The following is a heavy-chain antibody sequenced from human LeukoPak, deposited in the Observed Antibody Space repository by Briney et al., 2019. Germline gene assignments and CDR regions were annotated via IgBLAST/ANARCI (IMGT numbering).Heavy chain of an antibody. CDR3: ARDRSYGAFDY. Sequence: RPGGSLRLSCATSGFSFDDYGMSWVRQAPGEGPEWVSGINWSGAGTGYADSVKGRLTISRDNAKKSLYLQMNSLTAEDTALYYCARDRSYGAFDYWGQGALVTVSS. D-gene: IGHD5-18*01. J-gene: IGHJ4*02. CDR1: GFSFDDYG. V-gene: IGHV3-20*04. CDR2: INWSGAGT.